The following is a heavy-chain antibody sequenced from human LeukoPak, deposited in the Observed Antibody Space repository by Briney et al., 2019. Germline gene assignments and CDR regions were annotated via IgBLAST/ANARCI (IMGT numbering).Heavy chain of an antibody. CDR1: GFTFSSYW. D-gene: IGHD2-8*01. V-gene: IGHV3-23*01. CDR3: AKGQRALMVPFDY. CDR2: ISGSGGST. J-gene: IGHJ4*02. Sequence: GGSLRLSCAASGFTFSSYWMSWVRQAPGKGLEWVSAISGSGGSTYYADSVKGRFTISRDNSKNTLYLQMNSLRAEDTAVYYCAKGQRALMVPFDYWGQGTLVTVSS.